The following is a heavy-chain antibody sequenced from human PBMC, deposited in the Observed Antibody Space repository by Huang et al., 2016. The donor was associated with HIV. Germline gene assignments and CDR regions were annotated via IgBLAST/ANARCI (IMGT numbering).Heavy chain of an antibody. CDR3: ARGWLQLWYLAD. CDR2: INAGTVET. D-gene: IGHD5-12*01. Sequence: QVQLVQSGPEVKSPGASVKVTCKASGYTFTNFAVLWVRQAPGQRPEGLGWINAGTVETNYSQKFQGRVTIRRDTSTSTAYVELSSLSSEDTAIYFCARGWLQLWYLADWGQGSLVTVSS. J-gene: IGHJ4*02. V-gene: IGHV1-3*01. CDR1: GYTFTNFA.